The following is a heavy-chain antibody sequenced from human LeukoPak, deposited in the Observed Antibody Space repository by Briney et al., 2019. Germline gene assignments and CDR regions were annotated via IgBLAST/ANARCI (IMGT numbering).Heavy chain of an antibody. Sequence: GESPKISCKGSGYSFNSYWIGWVRQMPGKGLEWMGLIYPGDSDTRYSPSFQGQVTISADKSISTAYLQWSSLKTSDTAMYYCARRYYDSSGYSRHFDYWGQGTLVTVSS. CDR1: GYSFNSYW. CDR2: IYPGDSDT. J-gene: IGHJ4*02. CDR3: ARRYYDSSGYSRHFDY. V-gene: IGHV5-51*01. D-gene: IGHD3-22*01.